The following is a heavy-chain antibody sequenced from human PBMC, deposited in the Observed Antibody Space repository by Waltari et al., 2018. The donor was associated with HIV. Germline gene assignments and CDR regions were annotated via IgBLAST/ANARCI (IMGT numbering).Heavy chain of an antibody. CDR1: GFTFSSYG. J-gene: IGHJ4*02. CDR2: IWYDGSNK. CDR3: AREGGVVAVYFDY. D-gene: IGHD2-15*01. V-gene: IGHV3-33*01. Sequence: QVQLVESGGGVVQPGRSLRLSCAASGFTFSSYGMHWVRQVPGKGLEWVAIIWYDGSNKYYADSVKGRVTISRDNSKNTLYLQMNSLRAEDTDVYYCAREGGVVAVYFDYWGQGTLVTVSS.